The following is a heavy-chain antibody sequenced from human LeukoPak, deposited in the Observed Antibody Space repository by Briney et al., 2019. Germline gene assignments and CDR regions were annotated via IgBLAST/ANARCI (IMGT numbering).Heavy chain of an antibody. V-gene: IGHV3-74*01. J-gene: IGHJ4*02. CDR2: INSDGTST. CDR3: ATLSMVRGVIADY. CDR1: GFTFSSYW. Sequence: GGSLRLSCAASGFTFSSYWMHWVRQAPGKGLVWVSRINSDGTSTTYADSVKGRFTISRDNAKNTLYLQMNSLRAEDTAVYYCATLSMVRGVIADYWGQGTLVTVSP. D-gene: IGHD3-10*01.